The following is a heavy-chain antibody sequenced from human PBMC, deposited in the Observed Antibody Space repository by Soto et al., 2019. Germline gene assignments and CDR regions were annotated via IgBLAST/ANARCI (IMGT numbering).Heavy chain of an antibody. J-gene: IGHJ6*02. D-gene: IGHD4-17*01. CDR2: IIPIFGTP. CDR3: ARKMNTAKTYGLDV. V-gene: IGHV1-69*01. Sequence: QVQLVQSGAEVKKPGSSVKVSCKASGGTFSTYTISWVRQAPGQGLEWMGGIIPIFGTPTYAQEFQGRVTITADESTTKAYMELSSLRSEDTAVYYCARKMNTAKTYGLDVWGQGTTVTVSS. CDR1: GGTFSTYT.